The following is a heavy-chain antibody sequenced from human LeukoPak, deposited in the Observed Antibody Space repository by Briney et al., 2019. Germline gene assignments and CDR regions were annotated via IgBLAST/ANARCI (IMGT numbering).Heavy chain of an antibody. CDR2: INHSGST. D-gene: IGHD5-12*01. J-gene: IGHJ4*02. V-gene: IGHV4-34*01. Sequence: PSETVCLTCAVYGASFSAYYWSWIRQPPGKGLEWIGEINHSGSTNYNPSLKSRVIISVDTSKNQFSLKLTSVTAADTAVYYCATVRWLHPFFDWGQGTLVTVSS. CDR1: GASFSAYY. CDR3: ATVRWLHPFFD.